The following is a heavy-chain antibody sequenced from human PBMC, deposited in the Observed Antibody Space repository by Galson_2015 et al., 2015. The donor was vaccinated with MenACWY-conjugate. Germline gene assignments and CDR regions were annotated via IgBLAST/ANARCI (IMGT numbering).Heavy chain of an antibody. V-gene: IGHV3-23*01. Sequence: SLRLSCAASGFTFRHYEMTWVRQAPGQGLEWVSSISVSGDTIYYADSVKGRVTISRDNSKNTLYLQMHNLRAEDTALYYCAKYRDVGPTSILGNWGQGTLVTVSS. J-gene: IGHJ4*02. D-gene: IGHD1-26*01. CDR2: ISVSGDTI. CDR1: GFTFRHYE. CDR3: AKYRDVGPTSILGN.